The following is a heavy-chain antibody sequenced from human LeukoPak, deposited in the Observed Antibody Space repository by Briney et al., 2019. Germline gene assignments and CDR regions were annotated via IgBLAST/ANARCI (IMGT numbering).Heavy chain of an antibody. V-gene: IGHV4-59*01. Sequence: KPSETLSLTCTGSGGSISSYYWSWIRQPPGKGLEWIGYIYYSGSTNYNPSLKSRVTISVDTSKNQFSLKLSSVTAADTAVYYCARAAGYCSGGSCYRYYMDVWGKGTTVTVSS. CDR2: IYYSGST. J-gene: IGHJ6*03. D-gene: IGHD2-15*01. CDR3: ARAAGYCSGGSCYRYYMDV. CDR1: GGSISSYY.